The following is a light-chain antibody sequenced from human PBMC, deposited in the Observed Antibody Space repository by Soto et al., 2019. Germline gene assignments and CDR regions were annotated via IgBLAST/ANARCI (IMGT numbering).Light chain of an antibody. CDR3: QQNYRATPWT. V-gene: IGKV1-39*01. CDR1: RDIGSD. CDR2: AAS. J-gene: IGKJ1*01. Sequence: QMTQSPSSLSASVGDRITITCRASRDIGSDLSWYQQKPGKAPTLLIYAASSLERGVPSRFSGGGSGTDFTLNISSLQPDDFATYYCQQNYRATPWTFGQGTKVDIK.